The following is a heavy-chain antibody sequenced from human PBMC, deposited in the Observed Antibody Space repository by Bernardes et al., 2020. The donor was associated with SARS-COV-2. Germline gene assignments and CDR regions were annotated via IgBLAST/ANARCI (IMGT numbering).Heavy chain of an antibody. Sequence: LRLSCAASGFTFSKVWMSWVRQAPGKGLEWVGRIKSRADGGAVDYAAPVKGRFTISRDDSRDTLYLQMNSLKTGDTAVYYCTTAGSFWGQGTLVTVSS. CDR1: GFTFSKVW. D-gene: IGHD3-10*01. J-gene: IGHJ4*02. V-gene: IGHV3-15*01. CDR2: IKSRADGGAV. CDR3: TTAGSF.